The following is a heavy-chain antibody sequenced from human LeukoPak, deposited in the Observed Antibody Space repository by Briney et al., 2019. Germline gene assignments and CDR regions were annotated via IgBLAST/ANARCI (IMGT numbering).Heavy chain of an antibody. V-gene: IGHV1-69*13. D-gene: IGHD5-18*01. CDR3: ARVGRGYSFKVYYFDY. Sequence: ASVKVSCKASGGTFSSYAISWVRQAPGQGLEWMGGIIPIFGTANYAQKFQGRVTITADESTSTAYMELSSLRAEDTAVYYCARVGRGYSFKVYYFDYWGQGTLVTVSS. J-gene: IGHJ4*02. CDR2: IIPIFGTA. CDR1: GGTFSSYA.